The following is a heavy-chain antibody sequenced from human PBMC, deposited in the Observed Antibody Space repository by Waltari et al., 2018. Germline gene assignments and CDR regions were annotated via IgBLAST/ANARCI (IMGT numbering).Heavy chain of an antibody. J-gene: IGHJ1*01. CDR3: ATVNPYDMIVVVNFLYFQH. Sequence: EVQLVESGGVVVQPGGSLRLSCAASGFTFDDYTMHWVRQAPGKGLEWVSLISWDGGSTYYADSVKGRFTISRDNSKNSLYLQMNSLRTEDTALYYCATVNPYDMIVVVNFLYFQHWGQGTLVTVSS. CDR2: ISWDGGST. D-gene: IGHD3-22*01. V-gene: IGHV3-43*01. CDR1: GFTFDDYT.